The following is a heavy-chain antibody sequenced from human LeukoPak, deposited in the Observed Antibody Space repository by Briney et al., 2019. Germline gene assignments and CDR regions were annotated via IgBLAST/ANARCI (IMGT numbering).Heavy chain of an antibody. J-gene: IGHJ6*03. V-gene: IGHV4-34*01. CDR3: ARVRIVVVVAATRYYYYYYYMDV. Sequence: PSETLSLTCAVYGGSFSGYYWSWIRQPPGKGLEWIGEINHSGGTNYNPSLKSRVTISVDTSKNQFSLKLSSVTAADTAVYYCARVRIVVVVAATRYYYYYYYMDVWGKGTTVTVSS. CDR2: INHSGGT. CDR1: GGSFSGYY. D-gene: IGHD2-15*01.